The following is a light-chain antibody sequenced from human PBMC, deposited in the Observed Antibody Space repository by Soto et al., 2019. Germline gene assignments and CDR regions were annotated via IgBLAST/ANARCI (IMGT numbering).Light chain of an antibody. J-gene: IGLJ1*01. CDR3: AAWGDSLNAYYV. CDR2: SNN. V-gene: IGLV1-44*01. CDR1: SSNIGRNI. Sequence: QSVLTQPPSASGTPGQRVTISCSGSSSNIGRNIVNWYQQFPGTAPKLLIYSNNQRPSGVPDRFSASRSATSASLAISGLQSEDEADYYCAAWGDSLNAYYVFGTGTKV.